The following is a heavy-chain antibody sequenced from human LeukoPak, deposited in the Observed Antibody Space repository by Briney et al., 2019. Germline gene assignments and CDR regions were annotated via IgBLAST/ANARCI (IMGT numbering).Heavy chain of an antibody. J-gene: IGHJ6*03. Sequence: GGSLRLSCAASGFTFSNAWMSWVRQAPGKGLEWVANIKQDGSEKYYVDSVKGRFTISRDNAKNPLYLQMNSLRAEDTAVYYCARRPRVWFGELDYYYYYMDVWGKGTTVTVSS. D-gene: IGHD3-10*01. CDR2: IKQDGSEK. CDR3: ARRPRVWFGELDYYYYYMDV. V-gene: IGHV3-7*01. CDR1: GFTFSNAW.